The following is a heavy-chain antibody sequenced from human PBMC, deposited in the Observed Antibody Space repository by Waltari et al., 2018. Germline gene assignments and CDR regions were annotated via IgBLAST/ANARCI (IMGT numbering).Heavy chain of an antibody. Sequence: QVQLVQSGAEVKKPGASVKVSCKASGYTFTGYYMHWVRQAPGQGLEWMGGIIPIFGTANYAQKFQGRVTITADESTSTAYMELSSLRSEDTAVYYCARDPRAYYYDSSGYYRPTYFDYWGQGTLVTVSS. CDR2: IIPIFGTA. V-gene: IGHV1-69*01. CDR3: ARDPRAYYYDSSGYYRPTYFDY. J-gene: IGHJ4*02. D-gene: IGHD3-22*01. CDR1: GYTFTGYY.